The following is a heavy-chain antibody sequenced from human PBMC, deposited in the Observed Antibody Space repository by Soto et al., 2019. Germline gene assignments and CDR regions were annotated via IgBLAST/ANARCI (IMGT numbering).Heavy chain of an antibody. D-gene: IGHD3-10*01. Sequence: QVQLVESGGGVVQPGRSLRLSCAASGFTFSSYAMHWVRQAPGKGLEWVAVISYDGSNKYYADSVKGRFTISRDNSKNTLYLQMNSLRAEDTAVYYCAGPRDYYGSGSYYHTYYYYGMDVWGQGTTVTVSS. CDR1: GFTFSSYA. V-gene: IGHV3-30-3*01. CDR3: AGPRDYYGSGSYYHTYYYYGMDV. J-gene: IGHJ6*02. CDR2: ISYDGSNK.